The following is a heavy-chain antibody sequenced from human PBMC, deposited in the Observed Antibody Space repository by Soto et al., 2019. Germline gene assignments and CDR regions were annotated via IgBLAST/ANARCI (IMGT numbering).Heavy chain of an antibody. D-gene: IGHD3-22*01. CDR1: GYTFTSYG. J-gene: IGHJ4*02. V-gene: IGHV1-18*01. CDR2: INPSDGNR. CDR3: ARDRLRGYDSSGFYS. Sequence: ASVKVSCKASGYTFTSYGISWVRQAPGQGLEWMGWINPSDGNRNFAQKFEDRVTMTTATSTNTVFLELRSLESDDTAIYYCARDRLRGYDSSGFYSWGQGTMVTVSS.